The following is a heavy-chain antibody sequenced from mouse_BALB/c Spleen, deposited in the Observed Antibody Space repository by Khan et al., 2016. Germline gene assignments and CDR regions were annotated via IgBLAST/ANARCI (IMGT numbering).Heavy chain of an antibody. Sequence: QIQLVQSGAELARPGASVKLSCKASGYTFTSYWMQWVKQRPGQGLEWVGAIYPGDGDTRYTQKFKGKATLTADKSSSTAYMQLSSLASEDSAVYYCARGDFGSNYFDYWGQGTTLTVSS. J-gene: IGHJ2*01. D-gene: IGHD1-1*01. CDR2: IYPGDGDT. CDR1: GYTFTSYW. CDR3: ARGDFGSNYFDY. V-gene: IGHV1-87*01.